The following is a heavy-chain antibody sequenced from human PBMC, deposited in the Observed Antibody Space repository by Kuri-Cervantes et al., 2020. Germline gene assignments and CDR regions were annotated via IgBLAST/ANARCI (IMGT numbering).Heavy chain of an antibody. J-gene: IGHJ4*02. Sequence: GESLKISCAASGFTFSDYYMSWIRQAPGKGLEWVSYISSSGSTLYYADSVKGRFTISRDNSKNTLYLQMNSLRAEDTAVYYCARKLTGDSSGYSHFDYWGQGNLVNVSS. CDR2: ISSSGSTL. D-gene: IGHD3-22*01. CDR3: ARKLTGDSSGYSHFDY. V-gene: IGHV3-11*04. CDR1: GFTFSDYY.